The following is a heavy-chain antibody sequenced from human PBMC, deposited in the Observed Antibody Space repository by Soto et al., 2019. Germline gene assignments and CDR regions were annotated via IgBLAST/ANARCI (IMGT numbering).Heavy chain of an antibody. Sequence: SETLSLTCAVSGGSISIGGYSWSWIRQPPGKGLEWIGYIYHSGSTYYNPSLKSRVTISVDTSKNQFSLKLSSVTAADTAVYYCARVKGRFGFNWFDPWGQGTLVTSPQ. CDR2: IYHSGST. V-gene: IGHV4-30-2*01. CDR1: GGSISIGGYS. D-gene: IGHD3-16*01. CDR3: ARVKGRFGFNWFDP. J-gene: IGHJ5*02.